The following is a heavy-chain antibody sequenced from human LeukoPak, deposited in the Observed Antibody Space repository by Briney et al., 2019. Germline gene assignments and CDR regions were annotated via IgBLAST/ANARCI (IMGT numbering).Heavy chain of an antibody. CDR1: GGSISSSSYY. V-gene: IGHV4-39*01. D-gene: IGHD3-3*01. Sequence: SETLSLTCTVSGGSISSSSYYWGWIRQPPGKGLEWIGSIYYSGSTYYNPSLKSRVTISVDTSKNQFSLKLSSVTAADTAVYYCARHIERFKTDTPFDPWGQGTLVTVSS. J-gene: IGHJ5*02. CDR2: IYYSGST. CDR3: ARHIERFKTDTPFDP.